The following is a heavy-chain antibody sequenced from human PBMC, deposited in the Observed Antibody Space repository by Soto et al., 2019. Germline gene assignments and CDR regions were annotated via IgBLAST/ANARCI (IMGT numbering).Heavy chain of an antibody. Sequence: QLQLQESGSGLVKPSQTLSLTCAVSGGSLSSVGNSWGWFGRPPGKGLEWIGYIYHSGSTYYNPSLKSRVTISVDRSKNQFSLKLSSVTAADTAVYYCARDRGMEGAFDIWGQGTMVTVSS. J-gene: IGHJ3*02. CDR3: ARDRGMEGAFDI. D-gene: IGHD3-16*01. CDR1: GGSLSSVGNS. CDR2: IYHSGST. V-gene: IGHV4-30-2*01.